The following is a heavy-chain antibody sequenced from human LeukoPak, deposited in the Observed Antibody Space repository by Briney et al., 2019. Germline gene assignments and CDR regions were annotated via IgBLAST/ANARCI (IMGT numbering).Heavy chain of an antibody. Sequence: SVKVSCKASGGTFSSYAISWVRQAPGQGLEWMGGIIPIFGTANYAQKFQGRVTITADESTSTAYMELSSLRSEDTTVYYCGREAPDSSGYYYGVYWGQGTLVTVSS. CDR2: IIPIFGTA. D-gene: IGHD3-22*01. CDR1: GGTFSSYA. J-gene: IGHJ4*02. CDR3: GREAPDSSGYYYGVY. V-gene: IGHV1-69*13.